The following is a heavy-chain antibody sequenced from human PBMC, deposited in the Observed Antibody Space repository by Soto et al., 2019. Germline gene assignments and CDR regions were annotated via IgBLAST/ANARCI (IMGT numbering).Heavy chain of an antibody. CDR1: GFTFSSYS. D-gene: IGHD3-16*01. V-gene: IGHV3-48*02. J-gene: IGHJ6*02. CDR2: ISPGSIPT. Sequence: GGSLRLSCAASGFTFSSYSMNWVRQAPGKGLEWVSCISPGSIPTYYADSVRGRFTISRDNAKDSLYLQIDSLRDEDTAVYYCARGTYVMDVWGQGTTVTVSS. CDR3: ARGTYVMDV.